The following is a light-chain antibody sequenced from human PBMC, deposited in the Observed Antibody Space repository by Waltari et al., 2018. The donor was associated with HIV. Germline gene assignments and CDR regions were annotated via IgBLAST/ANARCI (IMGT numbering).Light chain of an antibody. CDR3: GTWDSSLSAV. CDR1: SSNIGSHS. CDR2: DKN. J-gene: IGLJ3*02. V-gene: IGLV1-51*01. Sequence: QSVLTQPPSVSAAPGQTVTISCSGSSSNIGSHSVSWYQQLPGTAPKLLIYDKNKRPSGIPDRFSGSKSGTPATVGITGLQTGDEADYYCGTWDSSLSAVFGGGTKLTVL.